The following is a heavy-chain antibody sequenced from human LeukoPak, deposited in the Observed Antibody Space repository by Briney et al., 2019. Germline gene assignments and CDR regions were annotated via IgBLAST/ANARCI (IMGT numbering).Heavy chain of an antibody. Sequence: GESLRLSCAASGFSFSSYEMNWVRQAPGKGLEYISYISSSGNTIYYADSVKGRFTASRDNANNSLYLQINSLRVEDTAVYYCARDVFGGGSPSDHWGQGTLVTVFS. CDR1: GFSFSSYE. CDR3: ARDVFGGGSPSDH. V-gene: IGHV3-48*03. D-gene: IGHD3-16*01. CDR2: ISSSGNTI. J-gene: IGHJ4*02.